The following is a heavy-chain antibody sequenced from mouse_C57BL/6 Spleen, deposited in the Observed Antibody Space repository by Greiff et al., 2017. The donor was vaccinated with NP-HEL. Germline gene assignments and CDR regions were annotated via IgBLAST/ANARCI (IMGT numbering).Heavy chain of an antibody. D-gene: IGHD1-1*01. Sequence: QVHVKQSGAELAKPGASVKLSCKASGYTFTSYWMHWVKQRPGQGLEWIGYINPSSGYTKYNQKFKDKATLTADKSSTTPYMQLSSLTYEDSAVYYCAKGDGMRAMDYWGQGTSVTVSS. CDR2: INPSSGYT. V-gene: IGHV1-7*01. CDR3: AKGDGMRAMDY. CDR1: GYTFTSYW. J-gene: IGHJ4*01.